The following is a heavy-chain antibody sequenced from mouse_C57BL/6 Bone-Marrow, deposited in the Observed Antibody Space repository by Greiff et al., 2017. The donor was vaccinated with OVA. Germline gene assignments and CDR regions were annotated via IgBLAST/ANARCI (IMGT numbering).Heavy chain of an antibody. CDR1: GFNIKDYY. D-gene: IGHD2-12*01. CDR3: TTWGYYSPLYWYFDV. Sequence: VQLQQSGAELVRPGASVKLSCTASGFNIKDYYMHWVKQRPEQGLEWIGRIDPEDGDTEYAPKFQGKATMTADTSSNTAYLQLSSLTSEDTAVYYGTTWGYYSPLYWYFDVWGTGTTVTVSS. V-gene: IGHV14-1*01. CDR2: IDPEDGDT. J-gene: IGHJ1*03.